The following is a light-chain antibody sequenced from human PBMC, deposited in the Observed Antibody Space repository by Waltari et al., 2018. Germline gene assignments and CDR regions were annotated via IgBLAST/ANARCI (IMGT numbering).Light chain of an antibody. CDR2: RAS. V-gene: IGKV1-5*03. J-gene: IGKJ4*01. CDR3: QQYNSYSPVT. CDR1: QSIYSW. Sequence: DIQLTQSPSTLSASVGDRVTITCRASQSIYSWLAWYQQKPEKAPKLLIYRASSLESGVPSRVSGSGSGTEFTRTISSLQPDDLATYYCQQYNSYSPVTFGGGTKVEIK.